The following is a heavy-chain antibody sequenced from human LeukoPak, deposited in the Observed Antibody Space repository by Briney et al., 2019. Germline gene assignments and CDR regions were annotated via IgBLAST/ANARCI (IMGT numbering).Heavy chain of an antibody. CDR3: ARTYYDYWSGPYAFDI. V-gene: IGHV3-30*02. D-gene: IGHD3-3*01. CDR1: GFTFSSYG. J-gene: IGHJ3*02. Sequence: GGSLRLSCAASGFTFSSYGMHWVRQAPGKGLEWVAFIRYDGSNKYYADSVKGRFTISRDNSENTLYLRMNNLRAEDTAVVYCARTYYDYWSGPYAFDIWGQGTMVTVSS. CDR2: IRYDGSNK.